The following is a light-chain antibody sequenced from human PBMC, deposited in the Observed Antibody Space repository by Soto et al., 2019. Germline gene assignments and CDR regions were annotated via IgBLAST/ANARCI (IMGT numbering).Light chain of an antibody. CDR3: QHYAASPLT. CDR1: QSITSS. Sequence: EIVLTQSPGTLSLSPGERATLSCRASQSITSSLAWYRQKPGQAPRLLIWGVFNRATGIPDRFSGSGSGTDFTLTISRLQPEDFAVYYCQHYAASPLTFGGGTKVDIK. V-gene: IGKV3-20*01. J-gene: IGKJ4*01. CDR2: GVF.